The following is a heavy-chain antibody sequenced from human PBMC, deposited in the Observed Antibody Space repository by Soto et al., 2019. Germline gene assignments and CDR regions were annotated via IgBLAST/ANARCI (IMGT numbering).Heavy chain of an antibody. Sequence: GASVKVSCKASGYTFTSYGISWVRQAPGQGLEWMGWISAYNGNTNYAQKLQGRVTMTTDTSTSTAYMELRSLRSDDTAVYYCARDAKGIAAAGTGDYWGQVTLVTVSS. CDR1: GYTFTSYG. CDR2: ISAYNGNT. CDR3: ARDAKGIAAAGTGDY. D-gene: IGHD6-13*01. V-gene: IGHV1-18*01. J-gene: IGHJ4*02.